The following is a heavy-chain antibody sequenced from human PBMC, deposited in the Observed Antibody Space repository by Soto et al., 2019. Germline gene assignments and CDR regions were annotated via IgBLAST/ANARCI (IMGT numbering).Heavy chain of an antibody. J-gene: IGHJ4*02. V-gene: IGHV1-69*01. D-gene: IGHD1-7*01. CDR3: ARKRGNWNYVEEFGPPYFDY. Sequence: VQQEKGQRLEWMGGIVPLFSTPNDAQKFQGRVTITADESTSTAYMELSSLRSEDTAVYYCARKRGNWNYVEEFGPPYFDYWGQGTLVTVS. CDR2: IVPLFSTP.